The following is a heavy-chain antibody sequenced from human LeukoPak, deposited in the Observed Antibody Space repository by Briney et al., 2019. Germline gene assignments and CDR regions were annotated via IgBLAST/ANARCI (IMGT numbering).Heavy chain of an antibody. CDR1: GFTFSSYS. V-gene: IGHV3-21*01. J-gene: IGHJ4*02. CDR3: ARPDNFWSGYSFDS. CDR2: ITGSSSYV. D-gene: IGHD3-3*01. Sequence: SGGSLRLSCAASGFTFSSYSMDWVRQAPGKGLEWVSSITGSSSYVYYADSVKGRFTISRDNAKNSLYLQMNSLRAEDTAVYYCARPDNFWSGYSFDSWGQGTLVTVSS.